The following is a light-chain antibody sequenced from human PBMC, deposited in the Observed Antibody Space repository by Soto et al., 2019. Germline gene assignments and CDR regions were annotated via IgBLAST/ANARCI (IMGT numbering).Light chain of an antibody. CDR1: SSNIGNNG. Sequence: QSALTQSPSASGTPGQRVTISCSGSSSNIGNNGVNWYQQLPGTAPKLLIFTNDERPSGVPDRFSGSKSGTSASLAISGLQSEDEADYYCSSWDDSLNGVVFGGGTKLTVL. CDR2: TND. V-gene: IGLV1-44*01. J-gene: IGLJ2*01. CDR3: SSWDDSLNGVV.